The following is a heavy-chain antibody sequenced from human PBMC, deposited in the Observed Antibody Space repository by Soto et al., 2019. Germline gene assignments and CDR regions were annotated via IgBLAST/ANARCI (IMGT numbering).Heavy chain of an antibody. J-gene: IGHJ5*02. V-gene: IGHV4-30-2*01. CDR1: GHSMSNTDYF. D-gene: IGHD2-2*01. CDR2: IYHSGST. CDR3: ARVPDR. Sequence: SETLSLTCTVSGHSMSNTDYFWGWIRQTPWSDLQWIGYIYHSGSTYYNPSLKSRVTISVNRSKNQFSLKLSSVTAADTAVYYCARVPDRWGQGTLVTVSS.